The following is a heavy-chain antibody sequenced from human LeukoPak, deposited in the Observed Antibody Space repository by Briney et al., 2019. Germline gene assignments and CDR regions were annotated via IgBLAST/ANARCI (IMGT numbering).Heavy chain of an antibody. CDR2: IMPMFGKT. J-gene: IGHJ4*02. CDR3: ARGRGGSYIDY. Sequence: SVKVSCKASGGTFNSYDISWVRQAPGQGLEWMGGIMPMFGKTNYAQKFQGRVTTTADTSTSTAYMELRSLRSDDTAVYYCARGRGGSYIDYWGQGTLVTVSS. V-gene: IGHV1-69*06. CDR1: GGTFNSYD. D-gene: IGHD1-26*01.